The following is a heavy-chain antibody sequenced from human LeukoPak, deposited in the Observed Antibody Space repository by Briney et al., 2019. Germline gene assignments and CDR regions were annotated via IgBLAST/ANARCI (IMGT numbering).Heavy chain of an antibody. J-gene: IGHJ4*02. CDR3: ARDGSADCSGGSCYMDPIGFDY. CDR2: ISYDGSNK. Sequence: GGSLRLSCAASGFTFSSYAMHWVRQAPGKGLEWVAVISYDGSNKYYADSVKGRFTISRDNSKNTLYLQMNSLRAEDTAVYYCARDGSADCSGGSCYMDPIGFDYWGQGTLVTVSS. CDR1: GFTFSSYA. D-gene: IGHD2-15*01. V-gene: IGHV3-30-3*01.